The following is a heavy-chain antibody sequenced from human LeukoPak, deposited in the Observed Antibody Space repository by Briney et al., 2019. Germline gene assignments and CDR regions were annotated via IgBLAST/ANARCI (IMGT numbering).Heavy chain of an antibody. D-gene: IGHD7-27*01. V-gene: IGHV3-7*01. J-gene: IGHJ6*03. Sequence: GGSLRLSCAASGFTFSSYWMSWVRQAPGKGLEWVANIKQDGSEKYYVDSVKGRFTISRDNAKNSLNLQMNSLRAEDTAVYYCARDPHRLSPWDYYYYTDVWGKGTTVTVSS. CDR1: GFTFSSYW. CDR3: ARDPHRLSPWDYYYYTDV. CDR2: IKQDGSEK.